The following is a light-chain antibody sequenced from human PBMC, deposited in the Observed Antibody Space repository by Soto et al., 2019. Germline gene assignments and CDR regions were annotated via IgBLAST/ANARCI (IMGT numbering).Light chain of an antibody. Sequence: DIVMTHSPLSLPVTPGEPASISCRSSQSLLHSNGYNSLDWYLQKPGQSPQLLIYLGSNRASGVPDRFSGSGSGTDFTLKISRVEADDVGVYYCMQALQTPPTFGQGTKVDIK. CDR2: LGS. CDR1: QSLLHSNGYNS. J-gene: IGKJ1*01. V-gene: IGKV2-28*01. CDR3: MQALQTPPT.